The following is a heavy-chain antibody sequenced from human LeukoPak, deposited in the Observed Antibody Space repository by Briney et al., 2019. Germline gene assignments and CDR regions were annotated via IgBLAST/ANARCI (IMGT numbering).Heavy chain of an antibody. J-gene: IGHJ1*01. D-gene: IGHD3-22*01. CDR3: ARDPYYYDSSGYYFPPYSLQH. V-gene: IGHV1-69*05. CDR1: GGTFISYA. CDR2: IIPIFGTA. Sequence: GASVKVSCKASGGTFISYAISWVRQAPGQGLEWMGGIIPIFGTANYAQKFQGRVTITTDESTSTAYMELSSLRSEDTAVYYCARDPYYYDSSGYYFPPYSLQHWGQGTLVTVSS.